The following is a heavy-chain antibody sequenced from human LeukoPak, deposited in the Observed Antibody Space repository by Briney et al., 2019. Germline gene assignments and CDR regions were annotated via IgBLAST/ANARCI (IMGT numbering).Heavy chain of an antibody. Sequence: PGGSLRLSCAASGFTFKSYRMNWVRQAPGKGLEWVSSISSSSSDIYYADSVKGRFTISRDNAKNSLYLQMNSLRAEDTAVYYCARERPSIVVVPVANDYWGQGTLVTVSS. CDR2: ISSSSSDI. CDR1: GFTFKSYR. V-gene: IGHV3-21*01. D-gene: IGHD2-2*01. J-gene: IGHJ4*02. CDR3: ARERPSIVVVPVANDY.